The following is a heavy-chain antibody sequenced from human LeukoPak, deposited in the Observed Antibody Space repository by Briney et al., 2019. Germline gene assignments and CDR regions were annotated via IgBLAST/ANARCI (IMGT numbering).Heavy chain of an antibody. CDR2: IIPIFGTA. V-gene: IGHV1-69*01. D-gene: IGHD2-2*01. J-gene: IGHJ6*03. CDR3: ARDGVHAGRFLVVPAHPYYYYYMDV. CDR1: GGTFSSYA. Sequence: SVKVSCKASGGTFSSYAISWVRQAPGQGLEWMGGIIPIFGTANYAQKFQGRVTITADESTSTAYMELSSLRPEDTAVYYCARDGVHAGRFLVVPAHPYYYYYMDVWGKGTTVTVSS.